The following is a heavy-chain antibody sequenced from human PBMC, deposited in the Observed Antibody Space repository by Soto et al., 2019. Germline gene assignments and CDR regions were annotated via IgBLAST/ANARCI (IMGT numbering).Heavy chain of an antibody. CDR3: AREGRIQLWLVSYNYGMDV. Sequence: SLKVFCKSAGGTFSSYAIMWVPQAPGQGLEWMGGIIPIFGTANYAQKFQGRVTSTEDESTSTAYMELSSLRSEDTAVYYCAREGRIQLWLVSYNYGMDVWGQGTKVTVSS. J-gene: IGHJ6*02. CDR1: GGTFSSYA. CDR2: IIPIFGTA. V-gene: IGHV1-69*13. D-gene: IGHD5-18*01.